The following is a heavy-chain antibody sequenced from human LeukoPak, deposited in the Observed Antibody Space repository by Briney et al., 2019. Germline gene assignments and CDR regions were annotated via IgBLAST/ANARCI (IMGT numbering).Heavy chain of an antibody. V-gene: IGHV3-48*04. CDR3: ARGAPYDLLTGAHDY. J-gene: IGHJ4*02. CDR1: GFTFSSYS. Sequence: GGSLRLSCAASGFTFSSYSMNWIRQAPGKGLEWVSYISSSSSTIYYADSVKGRFTISRDNAKNSLYLQMNSLRAEDTAVYYCARGAPYDLLTGAHDYWGQGTLVTVSS. CDR2: ISSSSSTI. D-gene: IGHD3-9*01.